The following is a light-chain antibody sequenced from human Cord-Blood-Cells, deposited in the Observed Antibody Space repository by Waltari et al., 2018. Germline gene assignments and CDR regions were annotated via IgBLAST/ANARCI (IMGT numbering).Light chain of an antibody. CDR3: CSYAGSSFYV. V-gene: IGLV2-23*01. CDR1: SSDVGSYNL. Sequence: QSALTQPASVSGSPGQSITISCTGTSSDVGSYNLVSWYQQHPGKAPTLMLYEGSKRPSGVSNRFSGSKSGNTSSLTISGLQAEDEADYYCCSYAGSSFYVFGTGTKVTVL. J-gene: IGLJ1*01. CDR2: EGS.